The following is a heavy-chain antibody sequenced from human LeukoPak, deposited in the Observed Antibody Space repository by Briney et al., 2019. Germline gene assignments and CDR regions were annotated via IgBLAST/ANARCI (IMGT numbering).Heavy chain of an antibody. J-gene: IGHJ3*02. D-gene: IGHD1-26*01. CDR3: AKEPHAWAFDI. CDR2: ISGDGGST. Sequence: QPGGSLRLSCAASGFTFDDYAMHWVRQAPGKGLEWVSLISGDGGSTYYADSVKGRFTISRANSKNTLYLQMSSLRAEDTDVYYCAKEPHAWAFDIWGQGTMVTVSS. V-gene: IGHV3-43*02. CDR1: GFTFDDYA.